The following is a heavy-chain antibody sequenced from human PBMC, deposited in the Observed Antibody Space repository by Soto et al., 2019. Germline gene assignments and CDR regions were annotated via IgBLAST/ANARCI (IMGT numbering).Heavy chain of an antibody. D-gene: IGHD4-17*01. CDR1: GFTFSSHA. Sequence: PGGSLRLSCAASGFTFSSHAMNWVRQAPGKGLEWVAIISYEGSTKYYADSVKGRFTISRDNSKNTVYLQLNSLRAEDTAVYYCARAQTSTVVTSSHFYPWGQGTLFAVSS. V-gene: IGHV3-30-3*01. CDR2: ISYEGSTK. CDR3: ARAQTSTVVTSSHFYP. J-gene: IGHJ5*02.